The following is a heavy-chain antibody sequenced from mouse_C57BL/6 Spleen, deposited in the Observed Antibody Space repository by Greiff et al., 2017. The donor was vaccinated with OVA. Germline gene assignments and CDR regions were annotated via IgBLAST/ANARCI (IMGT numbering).Heavy chain of an antibody. J-gene: IGHJ1*03. D-gene: IGHD1-1*01. Sequence: QVQLQQSGAELVMPGASVKLSCKASGYTFTSYWMHWVKQRPGQGLEWIGEIDPSDSYTNYNQKFKGKSTLTVDKSSSTAYMQLSSLTSEDSAVYYCARRGSIKRYFDVWGTGTTVTVSS. CDR3: ARRGSIKRYFDV. CDR1: GYTFTSYW. V-gene: IGHV1-69*01. CDR2: IDPSDSYT.